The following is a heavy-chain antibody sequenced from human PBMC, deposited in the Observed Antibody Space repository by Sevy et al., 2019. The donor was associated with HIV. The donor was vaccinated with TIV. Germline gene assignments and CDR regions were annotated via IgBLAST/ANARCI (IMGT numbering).Heavy chain of an antibody. D-gene: IGHD3-3*01. Sequence: SETLSLTCTVSGGSISSGSYYWSWIRQPAGKGLEWIGRFYTSGSTDYNPSLKSRVIMSVDPSKNQFSLKLRSVIAADTAVYYCAAGPFGVVIINWFDPWGQGTLVTVSS. CDR3: AAGPFGVVIINWFDP. J-gene: IGHJ5*02. CDR1: GGSISSGSYY. V-gene: IGHV4-61*02. CDR2: FYTSGST.